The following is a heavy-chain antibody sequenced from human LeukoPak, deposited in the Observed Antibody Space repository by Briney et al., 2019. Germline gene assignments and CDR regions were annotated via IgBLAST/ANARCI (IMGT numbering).Heavy chain of an antibody. D-gene: IGHD6-13*01. CDR1: GGTFSSYA. CDR2: IIPIFGTA. V-gene: IGHV1-69*05. Sequence: ASVKVSCKASGGTFSSYAISWVRQAPGQGLEWMGGIIPIFGTANYAQKFQGRVTMTTDTSTSTAYMELRSLRSDDTAVYYCARGGYSSSWYYYYYYMDVWGKGTTVTVSS. J-gene: IGHJ6*03. CDR3: ARGGYSSSWYYYYYYMDV.